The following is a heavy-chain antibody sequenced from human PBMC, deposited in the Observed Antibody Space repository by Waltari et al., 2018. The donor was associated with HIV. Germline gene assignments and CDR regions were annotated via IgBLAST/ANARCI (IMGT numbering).Heavy chain of an antibody. Sequence: HLQLRESGPRLVRPSETLSLTCTVSGSSIRSDKYYWAWIRQPPGKGLEWIASLSSGGRSYSTSALRSRVTTSLLTSRNQFSLNLTSVTAADSAVYYCARAVIATAILFDTWGQGSLVTVSS. D-gene: IGHD2-21*02. V-gene: IGHV4-39*07. J-gene: IGHJ5*02. CDR2: LSSGGRS. CDR1: GSSIRSDKYY. CDR3: ARAVIATAILFDT.